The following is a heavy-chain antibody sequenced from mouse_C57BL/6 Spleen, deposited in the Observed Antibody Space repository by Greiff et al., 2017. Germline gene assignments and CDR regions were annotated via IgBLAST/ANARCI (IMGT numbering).Heavy chain of an antibody. D-gene: IGHD3-2*02. J-gene: IGHJ2*01. V-gene: IGHV2-5*01. CDR1: GFSLTSYG. Sequence: VQRVESGPGLVQPSQSLSITCTVSGFSLTSYGVHWVRQSPGKGLEWLGVIWRGGSTDYNAAFMSRLSITKDNSKSQVFFKMNSLQADDTAIYYCAKNSGAQATYFDYWGQGTTLTVSS. CDR2: IWRGGST. CDR3: AKNSGAQATYFDY.